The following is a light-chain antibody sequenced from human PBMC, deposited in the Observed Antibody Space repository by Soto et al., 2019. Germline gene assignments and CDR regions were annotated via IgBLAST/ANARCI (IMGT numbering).Light chain of an antibody. CDR3: CSYAGSYTYV. CDR1: SSDVGGYNY. J-gene: IGLJ1*01. CDR2: DVR. V-gene: IGLV2-11*01. Sequence: QSVLTQPASVSGSPGQWITISCTGTSSDVGGYNYVSWYQQHPGKAPKLMIYDVRERPSGVPDRFSGSRSGNTASLTISGLQAEDEADYYCCSYAGSYTYVFGIGTKVTVL.